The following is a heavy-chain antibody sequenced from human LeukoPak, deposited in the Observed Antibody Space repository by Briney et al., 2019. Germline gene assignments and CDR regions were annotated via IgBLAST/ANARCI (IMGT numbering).Heavy chain of an antibody. J-gene: IGHJ5*02. D-gene: IGHD3-10*01. V-gene: IGHV1-46*01. Sequence: GASVKVSCKASGYTFTSYCMHWVRQAPGQGLEWMGIINPSGGSTSYAQKFQGRVTMTRDTSTSTVYVELSSLRSEDTAVYYCARGRRPELGWFDPWGQGTLVTVSS. CDR3: ARGRRPELGWFDP. CDR1: GYTFTSYC. CDR2: INPSGGST.